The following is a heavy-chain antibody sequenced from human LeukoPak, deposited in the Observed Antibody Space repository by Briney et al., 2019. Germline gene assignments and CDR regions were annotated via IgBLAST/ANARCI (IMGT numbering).Heavy chain of an antibody. Sequence: PGGSLRLSCAASGFTFSRYSMNWVRQAPGKGLEWVSAISSSSGYIDYADSVKGRFTITRDNAKNSLYLQMNSLRAEDTAVYYSARKSVAGSLLADLDFWGQQTLV. CDR2: ISSSSGYI. V-gene: IGHV3-21*01. J-gene: IGHJ4*02. D-gene: IGHD6-19*01. CDR1: GFTFSRYS. CDR3: ARKSVAGSLLADLDF.